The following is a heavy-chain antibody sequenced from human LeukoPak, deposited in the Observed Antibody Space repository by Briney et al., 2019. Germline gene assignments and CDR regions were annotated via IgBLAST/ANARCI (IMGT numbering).Heavy chain of an antibody. Sequence: ASVKVSCKASGFKFTGYDINWVRQASGRGLEWMGWMNPNNGKTGYAQKFQGRVTMTRDTSTSTAYMELRSLRSDDTAVYYCATYSGWYEADYWGQGTLVTVSS. V-gene: IGHV1-8*01. CDR2: MNPNNGKT. CDR3: ATYSGWYEADY. CDR1: GFKFTGYD. D-gene: IGHD6-19*01. J-gene: IGHJ4*02.